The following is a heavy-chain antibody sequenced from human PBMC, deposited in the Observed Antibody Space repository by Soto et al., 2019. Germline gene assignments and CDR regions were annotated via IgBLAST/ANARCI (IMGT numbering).Heavy chain of an antibody. D-gene: IGHD3-3*01. CDR3: AREGVFGLVKIIPPDY. J-gene: IGHJ4*02. CDR1: GFGFSSYG. Sequence: VQLLESGGGVAQPGRSLRLSCRASGFGFSSYGMLWVRQAPGKGPEWGAFISFDGSTQYYADSVRGRFTISRDNSENTLDLQLDTLRVEDTAMYYCAREGVFGLVKIIPPDYWGQGAQVTVSA. CDR2: ISFDGSTQ. V-gene: IGHV3-30*03.